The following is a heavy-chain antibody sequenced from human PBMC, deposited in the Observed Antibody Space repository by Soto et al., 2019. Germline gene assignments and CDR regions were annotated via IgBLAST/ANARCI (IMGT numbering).Heavy chain of an antibody. D-gene: IGHD3-22*01. CDR1: GFTFSSYA. CDR2: ISGSGGST. CDR3: AKNTRFYYDSSGSSIDY. J-gene: IGHJ4*02. Sequence: PGGSLRLSCAASGFTFSSYAMSWVRQAPGKGLEWVSAISGSGGSTYYADSVKGRLTFSRDNSKNTLYLQMNSLRAEDTAVYYCAKNTRFYYDSSGSSIDYWGQGTLVTVSS. V-gene: IGHV3-23*01.